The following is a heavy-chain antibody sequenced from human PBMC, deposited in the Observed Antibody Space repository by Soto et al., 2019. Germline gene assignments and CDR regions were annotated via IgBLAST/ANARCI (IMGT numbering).Heavy chain of an antibody. Sequence: QVQLVQSGAEVKKPGSSLKVSCQTSGGTFTTSTISWVRQAPGQGLEWMGGIIPVVGTPSYAQKFQGRVTMIADKSSSTAYMELRNLRSEDPAMYYCARPADYVSGFSQWGQGTLVTVSS. D-gene: IGHD3-16*01. CDR1: GGTFTTST. V-gene: IGHV1-69*06. J-gene: IGHJ4*02. CDR2: IIPVVGTP. CDR3: ARPADYVSGFSQ.